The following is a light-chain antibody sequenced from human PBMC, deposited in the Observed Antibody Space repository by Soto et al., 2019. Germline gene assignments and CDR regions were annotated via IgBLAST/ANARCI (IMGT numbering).Light chain of an antibody. V-gene: IGKV1-39*01. CDR1: QRIDIY. CDR2: AAS. Sequence: DIQMTQSPSSLSASIGDRVSITCRASQRIDIYLNWYQHKPGKPPKLLIYAASSLQTGVPSRFSGSGSGRDFSLTITSLQPDDSATYYCQQSYSAPMFTFGQGTKLEI. CDR3: QQSYSAPMFT. J-gene: IGKJ2*01.